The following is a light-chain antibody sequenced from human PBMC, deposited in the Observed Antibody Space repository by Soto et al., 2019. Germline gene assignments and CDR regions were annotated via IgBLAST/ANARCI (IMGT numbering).Light chain of an antibody. CDR1: QSVLYSSNXKNY. CDR3: QQYXSTPRT. V-gene: IGKV4-1*01. J-gene: IGKJ1*01. CDR2: WAS. Sequence: DIVMTQSPDSLAVSLGERATINCKSSQSVLYSSNXKNYLAWYQQKPGQPPKLLIYWASTRESGVPDRFSGXXXXXXXXXXXXXXXXXXXXVYYCQQYXSTPRTFGQGTKVEIK.